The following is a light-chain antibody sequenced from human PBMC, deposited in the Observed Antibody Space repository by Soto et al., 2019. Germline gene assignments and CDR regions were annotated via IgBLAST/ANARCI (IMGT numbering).Light chain of an antibody. Sequence: DIVLTQSPATLSLSPVEGATLSCRASQSVSTYLAWHQQRPGQAPRLLIYDASSRAPGTPARFSGSGSGRDFTLTISSLEPEDFAIYYCQQRSSWPLTFGGGTKVDIK. V-gene: IGKV3-11*02. CDR2: DAS. CDR3: QQRSSWPLT. J-gene: IGKJ4*01. CDR1: QSVSTY.